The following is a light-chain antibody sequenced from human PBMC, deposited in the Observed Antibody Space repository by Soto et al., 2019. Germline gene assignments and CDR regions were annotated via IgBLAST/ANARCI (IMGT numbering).Light chain of an antibody. CDR2: EVS. Sequence: SALSPPSSVSGSLGQSITISCTVTSSDIGGYKDVSWYQQHPGKAPKLIIFEVSNRPSGVSDRFSGSNSGNTASLTISGLQAEDEADYYCTSYSRYRVLVFGGGTKVTVL. CDR3: TSYSRYRVLV. V-gene: IGLV2-14*01. CDR1: SSDIGGYKD. J-gene: IGLJ3*02.